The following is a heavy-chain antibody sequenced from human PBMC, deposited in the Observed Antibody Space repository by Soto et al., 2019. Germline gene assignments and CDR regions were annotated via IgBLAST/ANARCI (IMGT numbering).Heavy chain of an antibody. D-gene: IGHD3-10*01. J-gene: IGHJ6*02. CDR1: GYSFTSYW. CDR3: ARIVRSGYYYYYGMDV. CDR2: IYPGDSDT. V-gene: IGHV5-51*01. Sequence: PRGSLKISCKGSGYSFTSYWIGWVRQMPGKGLEWMGIIYPGDSDTRYSPSFQGQVTISADKSISTAYLQWSSLKASDTAMYYCARIVRSGYYYYYGMDVWGQGTTVTVSS.